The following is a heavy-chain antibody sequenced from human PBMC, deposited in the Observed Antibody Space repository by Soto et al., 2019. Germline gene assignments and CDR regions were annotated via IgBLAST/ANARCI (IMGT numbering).Heavy chain of an antibody. J-gene: IGHJ4*02. CDR2: ISGSGGST. D-gene: IGHD2-15*01. Sequence: GGSLRLSCAASGFTFSSYAMSWVRQAPGKGLEWVSAISGSGGSTYYADSVKGRFTISRDNSKNTLYLQMNSLRAEDTAVYYCAIAVISHCSGGSCPDYWGQGTLVTVSS. CDR1: GFTFSSYA. CDR3: AIAVISHCSGGSCPDY. V-gene: IGHV3-23*01.